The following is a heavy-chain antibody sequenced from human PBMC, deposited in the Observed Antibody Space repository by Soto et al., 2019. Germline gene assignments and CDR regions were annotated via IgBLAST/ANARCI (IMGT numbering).Heavy chain of an antibody. CDR1: GFTFSSYG. V-gene: IGHV3-30*18. D-gene: IGHD6-6*01. J-gene: IGHJ2*01. CDR3: AKDRLTLDYWYVDR. Sequence: QVQLVESGGGVVQPGRSLRLSCAASGFTFSSYGMHWVRQAPGKGLEWVAVISYDGSNKYYADSVKGRFTISRDNSNNTLYLQMNSLRAEDTAVYYGAKDRLTLDYWYVDRWGRGTLVTVSS. CDR2: ISYDGSNK.